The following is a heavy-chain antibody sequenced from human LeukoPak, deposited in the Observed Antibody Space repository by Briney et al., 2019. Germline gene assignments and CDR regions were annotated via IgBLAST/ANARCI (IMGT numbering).Heavy chain of an antibody. CDR3: ARCEYYYGSGSYDFDY. CDR2: INPNSGGT. Sequence: ASVKVSCKASGYTFTGYYMHWVRQAPGQGLEWMGRINPNSGGTNYAQKFQGRVTMTRDTSISTAYMELSRLRSDDTAVYYCARCEYYYGSGSYDFDYWGQGTLVTVSS. CDR1: GYTFTGYY. J-gene: IGHJ4*02. D-gene: IGHD3-10*01. V-gene: IGHV1-2*02.